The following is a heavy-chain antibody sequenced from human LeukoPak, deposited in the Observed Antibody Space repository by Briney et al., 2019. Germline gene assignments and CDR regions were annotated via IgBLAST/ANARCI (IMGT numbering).Heavy chain of an antibody. CDR2: IYASGDT. CDR1: GFTVSDKY. D-gene: IGHD4-17*01. Sequence: PGGSLRLSCSASGFTVSDKYKSWVRQAPGKGLEWVSVIYASGDTYYSESVKGRFTISRDNSKNTLYLQMNGLRAEDTALYYCSRDFLGADGDVGPDALDVWGQGTTVTVSS. J-gene: IGHJ6*02. CDR3: SRDFLGADGDVGPDALDV. V-gene: IGHV3-53*01.